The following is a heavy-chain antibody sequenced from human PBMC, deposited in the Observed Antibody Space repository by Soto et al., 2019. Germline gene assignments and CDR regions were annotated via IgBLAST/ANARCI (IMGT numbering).Heavy chain of an antibody. CDR3: AIAQYYDFWSGYYIRSRPTGNNWFDP. J-gene: IGHJ5*02. CDR2: IYYSGST. V-gene: IGHV4-39*01. CDR1: GGSISSSSYY. D-gene: IGHD3-3*01. Sequence: PSETLSITCTVAGGSISSSSYYWGWIRQPPGKGLEWIGSIYYSGSTYYNPSLKSRVTIPVDTSKNQFSLKLSSVTAADTAVYYCAIAQYYDFWSGYYIRSRPTGNNWFDPWGQGTLVTVSS.